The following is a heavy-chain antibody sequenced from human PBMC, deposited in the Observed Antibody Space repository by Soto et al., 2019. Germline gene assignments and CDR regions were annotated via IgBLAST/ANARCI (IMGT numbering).Heavy chain of an antibody. J-gene: IGHJ4*02. CDR2: IRSKVNSYAT. CDR3: ISTVNYYDSSGYYYGD. V-gene: IGHV3-73*02. Sequence: EVQLVESGGGLVQPGGSLKLSCAASGFTFSGSAMHWVRQASGKGLEWVGRIRSKVNSYATAYAASVKGRFTISRDDSKNTAYLQMNSLKTEDTAVYYCISTVNYYDSSGYYYGDWGQGTLVTVSS. CDR1: GFTFSGSA. D-gene: IGHD3-22*01.